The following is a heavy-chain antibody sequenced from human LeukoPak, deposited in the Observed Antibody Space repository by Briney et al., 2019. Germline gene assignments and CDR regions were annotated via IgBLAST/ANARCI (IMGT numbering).Heavy chain of an antibody. J-gene: IGHJ5*02. CDR1: GDSISSSSYY. D-gene: IGHD2-2*01. V-gene: IGHV4-39*07. Sequence: SETLSLTCTVSGDSISSSSYYWEWIRQPPGKGLEWIGSAFYSGSTYYNPSLKSRVTISVDTSKNQFSLKLSSVTAADTAVYYCARFIGYCSSTSCRRSDPWGQGTLVTVSS. CDR2: AFYSGST. CDR3: ARFIGYCSSTSCRRSDP.